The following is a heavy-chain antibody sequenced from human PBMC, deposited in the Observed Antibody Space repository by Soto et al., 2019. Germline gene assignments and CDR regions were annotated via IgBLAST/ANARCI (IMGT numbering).Heavy chain of an antibody. D-gene: IGHD2-2*02. Sequence: GGSLRLSCVGSGFTFSNFSINWVRQAPGKGLEWVSSISSRSDIYYADSLKGRFTISRDNAKNSVSLQMNSLRAEDTAVYCCAREYTAWPLAYGLDVWGQGTTVTVSS. V-gene: IGHV3-21*01. CDR2: ISSRSDI. J-gene: IGHJ6*02. CDR1: GFTFSNFS. CDR3: AREYTAWPLAYGLDV.